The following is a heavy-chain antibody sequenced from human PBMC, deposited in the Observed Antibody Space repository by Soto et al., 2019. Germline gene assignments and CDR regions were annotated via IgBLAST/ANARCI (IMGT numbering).Heavy chain of an antibody. J-gene: IGHJ5*02. CDR3: VRRCEKASAQCDTWFDP. CDR1: GVSISSSNW. D-gene: IGHD2-21*02. V-gene: IGHV4-4*02. Sequence: SETLSLTCAVSGVSISSSNWWSWVRQPPGKGLEWIGEIYHSGSTNYNPSLKSRVTISVDKSKNQFSLKLSSVTAADTAVYYCVRRCEKASAQCDTWFDPWGQGTLVTVSS. CDR2: IYHSGST.